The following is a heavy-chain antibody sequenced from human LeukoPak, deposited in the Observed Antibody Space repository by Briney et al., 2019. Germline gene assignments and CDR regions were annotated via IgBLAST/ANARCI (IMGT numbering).Heavy chain of an antibody. CDR1: GFTFSSYS. V-gene: IGHV3-48*01. J-gene: IGHJ4*02. Sequence: GGSLRLSCAASGFTFSSYSMNWVRQAPGKGLEWVSYISSSSSTIYYADSVKGRFTISRDNSKNTLYLQMNSLRAEDTAVYYCAKALPYIVVVPAALDYWGQGTLVTVSS. CDR2: ISSSSSTI. CDR3: AKALPYIVVVPAALDY. D-gene: IGHD2-2*01.